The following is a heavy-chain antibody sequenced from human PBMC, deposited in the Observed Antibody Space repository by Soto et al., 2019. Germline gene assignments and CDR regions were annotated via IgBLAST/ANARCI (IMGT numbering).Heavy chain of an antibody. CDR2: ISWNSGSI. V-gene: IGHV3-9*01. J-gene: IGHJ6*02. Sequence: GGSLRLSCAASGFTFDDYAMHWVRQAPGKGLEWVSGISWNSGSIGYADSVKGRFTISRDNAKNSLYLQMNSLRAEDTALYYCAKDIGLGSAVTYYYYGMDVWGQGTTVTVSS. CDR1: GFTFDDYA. CDR3: AKDIGLGSAVTYYYYGMDV. D-gene: IGHD2-15*01.